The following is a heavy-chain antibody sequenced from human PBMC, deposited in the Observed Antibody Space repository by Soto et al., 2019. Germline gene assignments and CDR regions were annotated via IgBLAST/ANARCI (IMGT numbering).Heavy chain of an antibody. CDR3: AKVSSSWYSGFFDL. CDR1: GFTFSSHA. D-gene: IGHD6-13*01. Sequence: EVQLLESGGGLVQPGGSLRLSCTASGFTFSSHAMTWVRQAPGKGLEWVSGLSDSGGSTYYADSVKGRFTISRDNSMNTLYLQMNTLRAEAKAVYYCAKVSSSWYSGFFDLWGQGTLVTVSS. J-gene: IGHJ4*02. CDR2: LSDSGGST. V-gene: IGHV3-23*01.